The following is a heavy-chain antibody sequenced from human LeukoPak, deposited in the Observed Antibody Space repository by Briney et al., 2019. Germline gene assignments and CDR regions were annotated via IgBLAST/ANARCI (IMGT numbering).Heavy chain of an antibody. V-gene: IGHV1-8*03. CDR1: GYTFTSYD. CDR2: MNPNSGNT. Sequence: ASVKVSCKASGYTFTSYDINWVRQATGQGLEWMGWMNPNSGNTGYAQKFQGRVTITRNTSISTAYMELSSLRSEDTAVYYCARVLRDYYYYYMDVWGKGTTVTVSS. CDR3: ARVLRDYYYYYMDV. J-gene: IGHJ6*03.